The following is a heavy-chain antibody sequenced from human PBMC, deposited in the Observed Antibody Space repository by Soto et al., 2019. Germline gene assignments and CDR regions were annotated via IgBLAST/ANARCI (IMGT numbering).Heavy chain of an antibody. CDR2: IDIGGNT. CDR3: ARGRGSTGYLGREHSFDY. CDR1: GFSVTNNY. J-gene: IGHJ4*02. Sequence: EVQVVEAGGGLVQPGGSLRLSCAASGFSVTNNYMNWVRQAPGKGLEWVSIIDIGGNTYYADSVKDRFTISRDKSRNTLYLHMDSLRAEDTAVYYCARGRGSTGYLGREHSFDYWGQGTLVTVSP. D-gene: IGHD2-2*01. V-gene: IGHV3-66*01.